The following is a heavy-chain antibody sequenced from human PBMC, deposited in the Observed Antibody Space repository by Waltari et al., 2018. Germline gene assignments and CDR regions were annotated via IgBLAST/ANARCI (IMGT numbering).Heavy chain of an antibody. J-gene: IGHJ2*01. CDR1: GFTFSIYP. CDR3: AKADFSDPYWYFNL. CDR2: IPGSCRGT. V-gene: IGHV3-23*01. D-gene: IGHD2-21*01. Sequence: DVQLLESGGGLVHPGGSLRLSCAASGFTFSIYPMAWVRQAPGHGLEWVSTIPGSCRGTAYADSVKGRFTISRDNSRNTLDLQMNTLRAEDTAIYFCAKADFSDPYWYFNLWGRGTLVTVSS.